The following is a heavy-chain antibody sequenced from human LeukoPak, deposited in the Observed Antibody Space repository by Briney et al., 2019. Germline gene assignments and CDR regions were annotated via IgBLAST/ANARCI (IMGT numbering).Heavy chain of an antibody. D-gene: IGHD1-20*01. CDR1: ASRVCFTSLS. Sequence: GGSLRLSCAASASRVCFTSLSMNWVRQAPGKGLEWISYISSSGSYIFYAASVEGRFTVYRDNARNSLYLQMKSLRGEDTAIYYCAREYNSRASFDYWGQGTLVTVSS. J-gene: IGHJ4*02. CDR3: AREYNSRASFDY. V-gene: IGHV3-21*05. CDR2: ISSSGSYI.